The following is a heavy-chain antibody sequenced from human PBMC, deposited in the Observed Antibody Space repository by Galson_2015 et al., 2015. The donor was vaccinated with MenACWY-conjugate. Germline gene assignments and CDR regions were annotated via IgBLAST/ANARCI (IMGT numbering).Heavy chain of an antibody. CDR2: IWSDGNKK. J-gene: IGHJ5*02. D-gene: IGHD3-3*01. Sequence: SLRLSCAASGFTLSSYRMHWVRQSPGKGLEWVALIWSDGNKKSYAGSVRGRFNISRDNSKNTLYLQMNNLRADDTAMYYCARDLGVEWLPSTGFDPWGHGTLVTVSS. CDR3: ARDLGVEWLPSTGFDP. V-gene: IGHV3-33*01. CDR1: GFTLSSYR.